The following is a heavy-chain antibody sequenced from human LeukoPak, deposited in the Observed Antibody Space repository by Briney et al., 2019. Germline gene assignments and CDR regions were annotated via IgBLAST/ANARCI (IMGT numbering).Heavy chain of an antibody. CDR1: GYTLTELS. D-gene: IGHD6-19*01. V-gene: IGHV1-24*01. J-gene: IGHJ4*02. CDR3: ATDIAVAGVRGEFDY. Sequence: GASVKVSCKVSGYTLTELSMHWVRRAPGKGLEWMGGFDPEDGETIYAQKFQGRVTMTEDTSTDTAYMELSSLRSEDTAVYYCATDIAVAGVRGEFDYWGQGTLVTVS. CDR2: FDPEDGET.